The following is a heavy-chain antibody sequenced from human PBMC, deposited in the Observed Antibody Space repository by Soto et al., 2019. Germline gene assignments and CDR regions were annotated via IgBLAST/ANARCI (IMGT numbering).Heavy chain of an antibody. Sequence: QVHLVQSGAEVKKPGSSVKVSCTPSGGTFSSYTVSGVRQAPGQVLEWMGRITPILGIANYPQKFQSRVTITADKSTSTASMELSSLSSEVTAVYYCARKRGGSSFFHFDYWGQGNLVTVSS. CDR3: ARKRGGSSFFHFDY. CDR2: ITPILGIA. J-gene: IGHJ4*02. CDR1: GGTFSSYT. D-gene: IGHD2-15*01. V-gene: IGHV1-69*02.